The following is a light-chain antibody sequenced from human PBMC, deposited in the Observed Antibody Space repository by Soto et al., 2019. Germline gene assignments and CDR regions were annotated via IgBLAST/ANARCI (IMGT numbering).Light chain of an antibody. J-gene: IGLJ1*01. V-gene: IGLV2-11*01. CDR1: SSDIGGYNY. CDR3: CSNAGRPDV. Sequence: QSVLTQPRSVSGSPGQSVAISCTGTSSDIGGYNYVSWYQQHPGKAPKVMIYDVDKRPSGVPDRFSGSKSGNTVSLTISDLQAEDEADYYCCSNAGRPDVFGTGTKLTVL. CDR2: DVD.